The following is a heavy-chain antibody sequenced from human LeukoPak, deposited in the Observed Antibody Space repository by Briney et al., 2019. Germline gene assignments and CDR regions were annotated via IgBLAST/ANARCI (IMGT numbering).Heavy chain of an antibody. CDR2: IYYSGST. CDR1: GDSISSSSYF. J-gene: IGHJ4*02. D-gene: IGHD3-10*01. CDR3: VRRVIRGGYDY. Sequence: SETLSLTCTVSGDSISSSSYFWGWNRQPPGKGLEWIGSIYYSGSTNYNPSLKSRITISVDTSKNQFSLKLNSVPAADTAVYYCVRRVIRGGYDYWGQGTLVIVSS. V-gene: IGHV4-39*01.